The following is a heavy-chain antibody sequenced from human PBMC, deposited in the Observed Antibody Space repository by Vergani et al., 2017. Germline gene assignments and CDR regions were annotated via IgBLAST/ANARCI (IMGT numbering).Heavy chain of an antibody. V-gene: IGHV3-33*01. D-gene: IGHD2-21*01. CDR1: GFTFSSYG. Sequence: QVQLVESGGGVVQPGRSLRLSCAASGFTFSSYGMHWVRQAPGKGLEWAAVIWYDGSNKYYADSVKGRFTISRDNSKNTLYLQMNSLRAEDTAVYYCARGCCGGYGWGQGTLVTVSS. J-gene: IGHJ4*02. CDR3: ARGCCGGYG. CDR2: IWYDGSNK.